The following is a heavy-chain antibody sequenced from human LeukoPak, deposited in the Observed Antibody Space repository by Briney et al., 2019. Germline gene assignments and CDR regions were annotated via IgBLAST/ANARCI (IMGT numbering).Heavy chain of an antibody. CDR1: GFTFSSYW. J-gene: IGHJ4*02. CDR3: AKEEGYIYGLLDY. Sequence: GGSLRLSCAASGFTFSSYWMSWVRQAPGKGLEWVSSISGSGSTTYYADSVKGRFTISRDNSKNMLYLQMNSLRAEDAAVYYCAKEEGYIYGLLDYWGQGILVTVSS. CDR2: ISGSGSTT. D-gene: IGHD5-18*01. V-gene: IGHV3-23*01.